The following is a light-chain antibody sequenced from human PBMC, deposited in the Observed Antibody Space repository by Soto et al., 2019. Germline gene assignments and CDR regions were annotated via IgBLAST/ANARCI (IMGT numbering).Light chain of an antibody. CDR1: QSINSKS. CDR3: KHYGGSFS. CDR2: NTY. J-gene: IGKJ3*01. Sequence: EIVLTQSPGTLSLSPGEGATVSCRVSQSINSKSLVWYQRKFGQAPRLRIYNTYSRATGIPDRFSGSGSGTDFTSSISRLEPEDFALYYCKHYGGSFSFGRGTKVDFK. V-gene: IGKV3-20*01.